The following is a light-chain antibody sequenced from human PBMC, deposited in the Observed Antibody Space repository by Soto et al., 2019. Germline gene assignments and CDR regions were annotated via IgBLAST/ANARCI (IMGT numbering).Light chain of an antibody. Sequence: QSALTQPRSVSGSPGQSVTFSCTGTSTDVGAYNFVSWYQHHPGKAPKLIIYDVSKRPSGVPDRFSGSKSGNTASLTISGLQAEDEADYFCCSYAHTSRVFGGGTKLTVL. J-gene: IGLJ3*02. CDR1: STDVGAYNF. CDR2: DVS. CDR3: CSYAHTSRV. V-gene: IGLV2-11*01.